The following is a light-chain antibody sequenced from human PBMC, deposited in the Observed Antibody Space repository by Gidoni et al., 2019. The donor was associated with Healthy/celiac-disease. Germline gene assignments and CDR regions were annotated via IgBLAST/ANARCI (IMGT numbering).Light chain of an antibody. CDR1: QGISSY. Sequence: DIQLTQSPSFLSASVGDRVTITCRASQGISSYLAWYQQKPGKAPKLLIYAASTLQRGVPSRFSGIGSGTEFTLTISSLQPEDFATYYCQQLNSYPSFGPXTKVDIK. CDR3: QQLNSYPS. V-gene: IGKV1-9*01. J-gene: IGKJ3*01. CDR2: AAS.